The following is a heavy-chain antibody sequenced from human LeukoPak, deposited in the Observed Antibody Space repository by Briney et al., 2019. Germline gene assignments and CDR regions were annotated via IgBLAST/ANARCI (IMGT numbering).Heavy chain of an antibody. Sequence: PGGSLRLSCAASGFTFSDYTMNWVRQAPGKGLEWVAVVSYDGSNKYYADSVKGRFTISRDNSKNTLYLQMNSLRAEDTAVCYCAKNYLPDYYGSGSYYNAAMDVWGQGTTVTVSS. CDR3: AKNYLPDYYGSGSYYNAAMDV. D-gene: IGHD3-10*01. CDR1: GFTFSDYT. J-gene: IGHJ6*02. V-gene: IGHV3-30*18. CDR2: VSYDGSNK.